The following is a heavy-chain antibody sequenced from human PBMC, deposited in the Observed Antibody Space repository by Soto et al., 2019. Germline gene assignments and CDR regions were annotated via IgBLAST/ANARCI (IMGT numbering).Heavy chain of an antibody. D-gene: IGHD6-13*01. V-gene: IGHV4-31*03. CDR2: IYYSGST. CDR3: ASGDSLFSPLDY. J-gene: IGHJ4*02. CDR1: GGSISSGGYY. Sequence: QVQLQESGPGLVKPSQTLSLTCTVSGGSISSGGYYWSWIRQHPGKGLEWIGYIYYSGSTYYNPSLKRRVTITVDTSKNQFSLKLTSVTAADTAVYYCASGDSLFSPLDYWGQGPLVTVSS.